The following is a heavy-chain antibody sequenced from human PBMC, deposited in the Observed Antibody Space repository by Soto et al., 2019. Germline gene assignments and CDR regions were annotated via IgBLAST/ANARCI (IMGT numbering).Heavy chain of an antibody. Sequence: ASVKVSCKASGYTFTGYYMHWVRQAPGQGLEWMGWINPNSGGTNYAQKFQGWVTMTRDTSISTAYMELSRLRSDDTAVYYCARTSITAAGTVYYGMDVWGQGTTVTVSS. D-gene: IGHD6-13*01. CDR1: GYTFTGYY. V-gene: IGHV1-2*04. CDR3: ARTSITAAGTVYYGMDV. CDR2: INPNSGGT. J-gene: IGHJ6*02.